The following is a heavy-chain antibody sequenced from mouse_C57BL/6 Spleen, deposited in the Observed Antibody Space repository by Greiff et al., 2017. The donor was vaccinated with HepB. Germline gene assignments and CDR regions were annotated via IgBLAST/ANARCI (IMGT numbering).Heavy chain of an antibody. Sequence: QVQLQQSGAELVKPGASVKLSCKASGYTFTSYWMQWVKQRPGQGLEWIGEIDPSDSYTNYNQKFKGKATLTVDTSSSTAYMQLSSLTSEVSAVYYCAESYAMDYWGQGTSVTVSS. CDR1: GYTFTSYW. J-gene: IGHJ4*01. D-gene: IGHD6-2*01. CDR2: IDPSDSYT. V-gene: IGHV1-50*01. CDR3: AESYAMDY.